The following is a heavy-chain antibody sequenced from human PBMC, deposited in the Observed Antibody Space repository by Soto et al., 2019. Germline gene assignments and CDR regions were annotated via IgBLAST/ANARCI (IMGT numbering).Heavy chain of an antibody. D-gene: IGHD2-8*01. CDR1: GFTFSSYW. CDR3: ASRYCTNGVCYWVDP. Sequence: GSLRLSCAASGFTFSSYWMHWVRQAPGKGLVWVSRINSDGSTTSYADSVKGRFTISRDNAKNTLYLQMNSLRAEDMAVYYCASRYCTNGVCYWVDPWGQGTLVTVSS. V-gene: IGHV3-74*01. CDR2: INSDGSTT. J-gene: IGHJ5*02.